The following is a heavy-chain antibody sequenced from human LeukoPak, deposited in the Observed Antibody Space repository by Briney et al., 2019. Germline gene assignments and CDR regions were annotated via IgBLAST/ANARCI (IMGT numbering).Heavy chain of an antibody. CDR3: ARSLWFGEHMPHARWFDP. D-gene: IGHD3-10*01. Sequence: PSQTLSLTCTVSGVSISSGGYYWSWVRQHPGKGLEWIGYIYYSGTTYYNPSLKSRVTISVDTSKNQFSLKLSSVTAADTAVYYCARSLWFGEHMPHARWFDPWGQGTLVTVSS. V-gene: IGHV4-31*03. CDR2: IYYSGTT. J-gene: IGHJ5*02. CDR1: GVSISSGGYY.